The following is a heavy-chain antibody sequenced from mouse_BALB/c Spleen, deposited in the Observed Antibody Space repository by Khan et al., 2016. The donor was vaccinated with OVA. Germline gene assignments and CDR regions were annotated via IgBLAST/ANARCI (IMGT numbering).Heavy chain of an antibody. D-gene: IGHD1-1*02. Sequence: QVQLKESGPGLVAPSQSLSITCTVSGFSLTSYAVSWVRQPPGQGLEWLGVVSGDGTTNYHSALRSRLSIRQAHSTSQVFLKLSMLQTDDTATYYCAKCDYCGGSNWCFDVWGAGTPVNVSS. V-gene: IGHV2-3*01. J-gene: IGHJ1*01. CDR3: AKCDYCGGSNWCFDV. CDR2: VSGDGTT. CDR1: GFSLTSYA.